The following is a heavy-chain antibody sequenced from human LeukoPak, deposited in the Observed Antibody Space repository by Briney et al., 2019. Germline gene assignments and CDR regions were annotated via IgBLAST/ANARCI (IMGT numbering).Heavy chain of an antibody. Sequence: GGALRLPCAASGFTFSDYYMSRIRQAPGRGVEGVSYISHSGSTICYAASARGRLSISSENGKISLYLQMNSLRAEDTAIYYCAREPHRYYGSKPHFDYWGQGTPVTVSS. J-gene: IGHJ4*02. V-gene: IGHV3-11*01. CDR1: GFTFSDYY. CDR2: ISHSGSTI. D-gene: IGHD4-23*01. CDR3: AREPHRYYGSKPHFDY.